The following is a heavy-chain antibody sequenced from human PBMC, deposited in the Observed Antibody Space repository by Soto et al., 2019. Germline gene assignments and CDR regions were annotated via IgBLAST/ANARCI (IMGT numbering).Heavy chain of an antibody. V-gene: IGHV4-59*01. CDR3: ARSGYFGVDYYYMDV. CDR2: IYYSGST. D-gene: IGHD3-3*01. Sequence: SETLSLTCTVSGGSISSYYWSWIRQPPGKGLEWIGYIYYSGSTNYNPSLKSRVTISVDTSKNQFSLKLSSVTAADTAVYYCARSGYFGVDYYYMDVWGKGTKVTVSS. J-gene: IGHJ6*03. CDR1: GGSISSYY.